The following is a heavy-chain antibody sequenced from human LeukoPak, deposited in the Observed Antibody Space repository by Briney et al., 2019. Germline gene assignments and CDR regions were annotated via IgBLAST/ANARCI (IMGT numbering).Heavy chain of an antibody. CDR2: INPNSGGT. V-gene: IGHV1-2*02. CDR1: GYTFTDYY. CDR3: ARVDIVVVPAAHYFDY. J-gene: IGHJ4*02. D-gene: IGHD2-2*01. Sequence: ASVKVSCKASGYTFTDYYMHWVRQAPGQGLEWMGWINPNSGGTNYAQKFQGRVTMTRDTSISTAYMELSRLRSDDTAVYYCARVDIVVVPAAHYFDYWGQGTLVTVSS.